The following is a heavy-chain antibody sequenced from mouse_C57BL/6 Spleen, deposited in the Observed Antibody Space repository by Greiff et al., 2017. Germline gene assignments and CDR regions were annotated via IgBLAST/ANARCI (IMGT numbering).Heavy chain of an antibody. CDR2: INYDGSST. CDR3: AREAYWAMDY. V-gene: IGHV5-16*01. D-gene: IGHD2-10*01. Sequence: EVKLVESEGGLVQPGSSMKLSCTASGFTFSDYYMAWVRQVPEKGLEWVANINYDGSSTYYLDSLKSRFIISRDTAKNILYLQMSSLKSEDTATYYCAREAYWAMDYGGQGTSVTVSS. J-gene: IGHJ4*01. CDR1: GFTFSDYY.